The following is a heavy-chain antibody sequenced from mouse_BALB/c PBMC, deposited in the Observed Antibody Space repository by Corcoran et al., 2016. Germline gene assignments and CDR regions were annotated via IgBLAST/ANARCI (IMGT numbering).Heavy chain of an antibody. V-gene: IGHV14-3*02. CDR3: ARSYYGHYFDY. CDR1: GFNIKDTY. D-gene: IGHD1-2*01. J-gene: IGHJ2*01. Sequence: EVQLQQSGAELVKPGASVKLSCTASGFNIKDTYMHWVKQRPEQGLEWIGRIDPANGNTKYDPKFQGKATITADTSSNTAYLQLSSLTSEDTAVYYCARSYYGHYFDYWGQGTNLTVSS. CDR2: IDPANGNT.